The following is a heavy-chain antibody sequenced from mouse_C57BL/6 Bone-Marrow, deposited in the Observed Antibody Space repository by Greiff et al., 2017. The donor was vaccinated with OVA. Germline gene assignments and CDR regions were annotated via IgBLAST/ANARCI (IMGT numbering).Heavy chain of an antibody. D-gene: IGHD1-1*01. Sequence: QVQLQQPGAELVMPGASVKLSCKASGYTFTSYWMHWVKQRPGQGLEWIGEIDPSDSYTNYNQKFKGKSTLTLDKSSSTAYMQLSSLTSEDSAVYYCARKGNYYGSSYSGYFDVWGTGTTVTVSS. CDR1: GYTFTSYW. J-gene: IGHJ1*03. V-gene: IGHV1-69*01. CDR2: IDPSDSYT. CDR3: ARKGNYYGSSYSGYFDV.